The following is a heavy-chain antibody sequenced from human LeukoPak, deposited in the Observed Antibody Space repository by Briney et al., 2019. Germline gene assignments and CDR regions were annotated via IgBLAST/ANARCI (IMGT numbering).Heavy chain of an antibody. CDR1: GGSITTSDYY. CDR2: IYSGGST. J-gene: IGHJ4*02. D-gene: IGHD2-2*01. Sequence: PSETLSLTCSVSGGSITTSDYYWGWIRQPPGKGLEWIASIYSGGSTYYNPSLKSRLTISIDTSKNHFSLNLTSVTAADTAVYYCGRDPAAVPAGFWGQGTLVTVSS. CDR3: GRDPAAVPAGF. V-gene: IGHV4-39*07.